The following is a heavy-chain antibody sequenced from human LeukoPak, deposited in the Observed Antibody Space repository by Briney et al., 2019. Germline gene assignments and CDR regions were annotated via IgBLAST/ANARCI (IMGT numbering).Heavy chain of an antibody. Sequence: GGSLRLSCAASGFTFSSYGMHWVRQAPGKGLEWVAFIRYDGSNKYYADSVKGRFTISRDNSKNTLYLQMNSLRAEDTAVYYCAKGNPGAGKGLEYFDYWGRGTLVTVSS. J-gene: IGHJ4*02. CDR3: AKGNPGAGKGLEYFDY. CDR2: IRYDGSNK. V-gene: IGHV3-30*02. CDR1: GFTFSSYG. D-gene: IGHD1-1*01.